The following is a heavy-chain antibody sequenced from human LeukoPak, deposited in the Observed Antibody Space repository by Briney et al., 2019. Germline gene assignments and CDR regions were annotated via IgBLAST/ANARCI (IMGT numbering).Heavy chain of an antibody. CDR3: VRGGDYDFWSGYYSAHHFDS. CDR1: GFSFSTYD. CDR2: IKQDGSEK. V-gene: IGHV3-7*05. J-gene: IGHJ4*02. Sequence: PGGSLRLSCAASGFSFSTYDMSWVHQAPGKGLEWVANIKQDGSEKSYVDSVKGRFTISRDNAKNSLYLQMNSLRAEDTAVYYCVRGGDYDFWSGYYSAHHFDSWGQGTLVPVSS. D-gene: IGHD3-3*01.